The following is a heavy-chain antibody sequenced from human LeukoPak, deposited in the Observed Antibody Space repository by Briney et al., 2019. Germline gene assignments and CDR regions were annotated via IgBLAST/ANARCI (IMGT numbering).Heavy chain of an antibody. J-gene: IGHJ4*02. V-gene: IGHV3-9*01. CDR3: AKDMGDRSGYSDY. D-gene: IGHD3-22*01. Sequence: PGGSLRLSCAASGFTFDDYAMHWVRQGPGKGLEWVSGISRNGYSIGYAGSVKGRFTISRDNAKNSLYLQMNSLRDEDTALYFCAKDMGDRSGYSDYWGQGTLVTVSS. CDR2: ISRNGYSI. CDR1: GFTFDDYA.